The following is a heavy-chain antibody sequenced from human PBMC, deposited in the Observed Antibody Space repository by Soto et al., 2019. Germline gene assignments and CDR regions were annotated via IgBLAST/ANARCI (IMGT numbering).Heavy chain of an antibody. J-gene: IGHJ6*02. V-gene: IGHV3-48*01. CDR3: ARLYYDSSGYLPSPYYYYYGMDV. Sequence: GGSLRLSCAASGFTFSSYSMNWVRQAPGKGLEWVSYISSSSSTIYYADSVKGRFTISRDNAKNSLYLQMNSLRAEDTAVYYCARLYYDSSGYLPSPYYYYYGMDVWGQGTAVTVSS. D-gene: IGHD3-22*01. CDR1: GFTFSSYS. CDR2: ISSSSSTI.